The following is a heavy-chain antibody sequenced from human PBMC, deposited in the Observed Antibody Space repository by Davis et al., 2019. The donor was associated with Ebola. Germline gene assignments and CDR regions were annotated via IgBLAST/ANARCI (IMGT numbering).Heavy chain of an antibody. CDR3: ARDISGYDFWSGYYYYYYYGMDV. CDR1: GFTFSSYA. D-gene: IGHD3-3*01. CDR2: ISYDGSNK. V-gene: IGHV3-30-3*01. J-gene: IGHJ6*02. Sequence: GGSLRLSCAASGFTFSSYAMHWVRQAPGKGLEWVAVISYDGSNKYYADSVKGRFTISRDNAKNTLYLQMNSLRAEDTAVYYCARDISGYDFWSGYYYYYYYGMDVWGQGTTVTVSS.